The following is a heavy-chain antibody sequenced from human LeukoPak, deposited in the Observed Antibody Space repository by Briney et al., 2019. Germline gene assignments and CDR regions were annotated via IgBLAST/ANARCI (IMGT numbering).Heavy chain of an antibody. Sequence: ASVKVSCKASGYTLTTYYMHWVRQAPGQGLEWMGIINPSGGSTTYAQKFQGRVTMTRDTSTSTVYMELSSLTSDDTAVHYCARAGGGYYYFDYWGQGTLVTVSS. CDR2: INPSGGST. J-gene: IGHJ4*02. D-gene: IGHD6-25*01. CDR1: GYTLTTYY. V-gene: IGHV1-46*01. CDR3: ARAGGGYYYFDY.